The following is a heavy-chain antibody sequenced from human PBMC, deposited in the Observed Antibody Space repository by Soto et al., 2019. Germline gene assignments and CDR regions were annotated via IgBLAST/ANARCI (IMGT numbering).Heavy chain of an antibody. CDR3: ARGPLVVLNYFES. CDR2: IFPLTDIP. V-gene: IGHV1-69*02. Sequence: QVQLVQSGTEVKKPGSSVKVSCKASGGTFRNYPINWLRQAPGQGLEWMGSIFPLTDIPHYPQKFQARLTIRADKSTSTADMELSSLTSDDTAMYFCARGPLVVLNYFESWGQGTLVTVS. CDR1: GGTFRNYP. J-gene: IGHJ4*02.